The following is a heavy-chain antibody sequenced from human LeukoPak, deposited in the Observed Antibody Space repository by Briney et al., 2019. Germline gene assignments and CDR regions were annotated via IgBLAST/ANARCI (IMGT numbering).Heavy chain of an antibody. CDR2: INHSGNT. V-gene: IGHV4-34*01. Sequence: SETLSLTCAVYGGSFSGYYWSWIRQPPGKGLEWIGEINHSGNTNYNPSLKSRVTISVDTSKNQFSLQLSSVTAADTAVYYCARALRGYSYGYFNSWGQGTLVTVSS. CDR1: GGSFSGYY. CDR3: ARALRGYSYGYFNS. J-gene: IGHJ4*02. D-gene: IGHD5-18*01.